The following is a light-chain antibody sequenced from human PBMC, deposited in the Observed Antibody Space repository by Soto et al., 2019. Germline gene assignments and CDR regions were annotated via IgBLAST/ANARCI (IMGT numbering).Light chain of an antibody. CDR2: VNSDGSH. J-gene: IGLJ2*01. V-gene: IGLV4-69*01. CDR3: QTWGTGIVV. CDR1: SGHSSYA. Sequence: QLVLTQSPSASASLGASVKLTCTLSSGHSSYAIAWHQQQPEKGPRYLMKVNSDGSHSKGDGIPDRFSGSSSGAERYLTISSLQSEDEADYNCQTWGTGIVVFGGGTKLTVL.